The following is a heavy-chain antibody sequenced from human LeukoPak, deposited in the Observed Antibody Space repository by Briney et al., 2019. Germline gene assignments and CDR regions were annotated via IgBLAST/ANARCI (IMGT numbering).Heavy chain of an antibody. CDR2: IYSTGST. Sequence: SEALSLTCTVSGGSISSYYWSWIRQPAGKGLEWIGRIYSTGSTNYNPSLKSRVTMSVDTPKNQFSLRLRSVTAADTAVYYCARQIASAGTAGFDFWGQGALVTVSS. CDR1: GGSISSYY. D-gene: IGHD6-13*01. CDR3: ARQIASAGTAGFDF. J-gene: IGHJ4*02. V-gene: IGHV4-4*07.